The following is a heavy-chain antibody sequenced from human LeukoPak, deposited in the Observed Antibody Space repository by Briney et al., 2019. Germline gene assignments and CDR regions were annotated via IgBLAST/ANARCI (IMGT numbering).Heavy chain of an antibody. D-gene: IGHD3-10*01. CDR1: GFTFSSYG. CDR3: AKDAVLLWFGESFLDY. CDR2: ISYDGSNK. Sequence: GSLRPSCAASGFTFSSYGMHWVRQAPGKGLEWVAVISYDGSNKYYADSVKGRFTISRDNSKNTLYLQMNSLRAEDTAVYYCAKDAVLLWFGESFLDYWGQGTLVTVSS. V-gene: IGHV3-30*18. J-gene: IGHJ4*02.